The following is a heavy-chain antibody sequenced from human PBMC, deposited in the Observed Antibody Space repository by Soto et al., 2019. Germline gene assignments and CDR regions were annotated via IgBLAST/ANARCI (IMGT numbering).Heavy chain of an antibody. CDR2: INPSGGST. D-gene: IGHD3-3*01. CDR3: ARAEIHSTIFGVVFNYGMDV. V-gene: IGHV1-46*01. J-gene: IGHJ6*02. CDR1: GYTFTSYY. Sequence: GASVKVSCKAAGYTFTSYYMHWVRQAPGQGLEWMGIINPSGGSTSYAQKFQGRVTMTRDTSTSTVYMELSSLRSEDTAVYYCARAEIHSTIFGVVFNYGMDVWGQGTTVTVSS.